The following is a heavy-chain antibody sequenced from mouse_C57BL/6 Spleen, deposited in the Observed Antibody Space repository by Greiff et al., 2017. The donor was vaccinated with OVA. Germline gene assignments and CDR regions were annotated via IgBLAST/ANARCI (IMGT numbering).Heavy chain of an antibody. CDR1: GYTFTDYN. D-gene: IGHD4-1*01. CDR3: ASLGRGWFAY. J-gene: IGHJ3*01. V-gene: IGHV1-22*01. CDR2: INPNNGGT. Sequence: EVQLQESGPELVKPGASVKMSCKASGYTFTDYNMHWVKQSHGKSLEWIGYINPNNGGTSYNQKFKGKATLTVNKSSSTAYMELRSLTSEDSAVYYCASLGRGWFAYWGQGTLVTVSA.